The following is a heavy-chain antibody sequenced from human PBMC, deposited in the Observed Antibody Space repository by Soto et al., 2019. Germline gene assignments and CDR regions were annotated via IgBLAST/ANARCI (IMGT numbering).Heavy chain of an antibody. CDR3: ARALTGYGMVV. CDR2: ITTYNGNT. Sequence: QVQLVQSGVEVREPGASVKVSCKAVRYIFTNYGVSWVRQAPGQGLEWMGWITTYNGNTEYAQKFQGRVTMTTDASTSTAYMELGSLRSDDTAIYYCARALTGYGMVVWGQGTTVTVSS. V-gene: IGHV1-18*01. J-gene: IGHJ6*02. CDR1: RYIFTNYG.